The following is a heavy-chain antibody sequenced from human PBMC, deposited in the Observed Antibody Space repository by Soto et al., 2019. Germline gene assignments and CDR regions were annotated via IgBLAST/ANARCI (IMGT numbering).Heavy chain of an antibody. CDR1: GFTFDDYA. V-gene: IGHV3-43D*03. J-gene: IGHJ4*02. CDR2: ISWDGGST. Sequence: GGSLRLSCAASGFTFDDYAMHWVRQAPGKGLEWVSLISWDGGSTYYADSVKGRFTISRDNSKNSLYLQMNSLRAEDTALYYCAKGASSSSPDANYFDYWGQGTLVTVSS. CDR3: AKGASSSSPDANYFDY. D-gene: IGHD6-13*01.